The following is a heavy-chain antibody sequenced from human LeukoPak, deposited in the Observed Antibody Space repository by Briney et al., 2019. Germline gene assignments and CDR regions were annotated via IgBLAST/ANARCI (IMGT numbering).Heavy chain of an antibody. CDR3: ARGRDYYDSSGYYNWFDP. V-gene: IGHV3-66*01. CDR2: VYSGGDT. J-gene: IGHJ5*02. D-gene: IGHD3-22*01. CDR1: GFIVSSNY. Sequence: GGSLRLSCAASGFIVSSNYMSWVRQAPTKGLEWVSVVYSGGDTYYTDSVNGRFTISRDNSKNTLYLQMNSLRAEDTAVYYCARGRDYYDSSGYYNWFDPWGQGTLVTVSS.